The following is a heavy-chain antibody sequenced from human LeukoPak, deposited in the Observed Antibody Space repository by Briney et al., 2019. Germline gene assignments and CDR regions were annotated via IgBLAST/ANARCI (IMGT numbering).Heavy chain of an antibody. V-gene: IGHV4-4*07. CDR1: GGSISSYY. D-gene: IGHD1-14*01. Sequence: PSETLSLTCTVSGGSISSYYWSWMRQPAGKALEWIGRIYPSGSTNYNPSLKSRVTMSVDTSQNQFSLKITSVTAADTAVYYCARGASTTWPGNFDYWGQGTLVTVSS. CDR2: IYPSGST. J-gene: IGHJ4*02. CDR3: ARGASTTWPGNFDY.